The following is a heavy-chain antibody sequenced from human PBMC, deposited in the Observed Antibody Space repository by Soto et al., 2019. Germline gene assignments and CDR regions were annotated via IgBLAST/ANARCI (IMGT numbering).Heavy chain of an antibody. CDR3: ARDLGERYFDWLSPYNWFDP. CDR2: IIPILGIA. Sequence: GASVKVSCKASGGTFSSYTISWVRQAPGQGLEWMGRIIPILGIANYAQKFQGRVTITADKSTSTAYMELSSLRSEDTAVYYCARDLGERYFDWLSPYNWFDPWGQGTLVTVSS. CDR1: GGTFSSYT. D-gene: IGHD3-9*01. J-gene: IGHJ5*02. V-gene: IGHV1-69*04.